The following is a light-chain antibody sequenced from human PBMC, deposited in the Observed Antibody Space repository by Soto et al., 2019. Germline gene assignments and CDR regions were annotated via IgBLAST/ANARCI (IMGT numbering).Light chain of an antibody. J-gene: IGLJ3*02. V-gene: IGLV3-9*01. CDR2: RDG. Sequence: SYELTQPLSVSVALGQTARITCGGDNTGSKKVHWYQQRPGQAPVLVIYRDGNRPSGIPERFSGSNSGNTATLTISRAQAGDEGDYYCQVWDSTFWVFGGGTQLTV. CDR3: QVWDSTFWV. CDR1: NTGSKK.